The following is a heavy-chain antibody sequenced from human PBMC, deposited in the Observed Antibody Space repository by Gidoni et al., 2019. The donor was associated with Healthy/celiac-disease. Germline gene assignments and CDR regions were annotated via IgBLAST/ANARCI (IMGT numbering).Heavy chain of an antibody. CDR1: GFTFSSYS. Sequence: EVQLVESGGGLVKPGGSLRLSCAASGFTFSSYSMNWVRQAPGKGLEWVSSISSSSSYIYYADSVKGRFTISRDNAKNSLYLQMNSLRAEDTAVYYCARDRASYGSLFDYWGQGTLVTVSS. CDR3: ARDRASYGSLFDY. D-gene: IGHD5-18*01. J-gene: IGHJ4*02. CDR2: ISSSSSYI. V-gene: IGHV3-21*01.